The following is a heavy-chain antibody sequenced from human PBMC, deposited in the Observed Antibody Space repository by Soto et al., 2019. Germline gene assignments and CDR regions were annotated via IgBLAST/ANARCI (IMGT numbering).Heavy chain of an antibody. CDR2: INPNSGGT. CDR1: GYTFTGYY. Sequence: ASVKVSCKASGYTFTGYYMHWVRQAPGQGLEWMGWINPNSGGTNYAQKFQGWVTMTRDTSISTAYMELSRLRSDDTAVYYCARGGYYDILTGYYPYYYYYYGMDAWGQGTTVTVSS. J-gene: IGHJ6*02. D-gene: IGHD3-9*01. V-gene: IGHV1-2*04. CDR3: ARGGYYDILTGYYPYYYYYYGMDA.